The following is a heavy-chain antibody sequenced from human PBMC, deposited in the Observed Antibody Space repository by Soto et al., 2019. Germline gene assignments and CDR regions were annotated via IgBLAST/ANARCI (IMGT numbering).Heavy chain of an antibody. CDR3: ARSAAAGTYHYYGMDV. CDR2: IYPGDSDT. J-gene: IGHJ6*02. CDR1: GYSFTSYW. Sequence: GESLKISCKGSGYSFTSYWIGWVRQMPGKGLEWMGIIYPGDSDTRYSPSFQGQVTISADKSISTAYLQWSSLKASDTAMYYCARSAAAGTYHYYGMDVCGQGTTVTVAS. D-gene: IGHD6-13*01. V-gene: IGHV5-51*01.